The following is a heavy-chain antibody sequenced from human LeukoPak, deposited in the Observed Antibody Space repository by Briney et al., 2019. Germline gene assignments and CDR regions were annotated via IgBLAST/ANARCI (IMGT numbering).Heavy chain of an antibody. D-gene: IGHD6-13*01. CDR3: ASWSSSWYLWY. J-gene: IGHJ4*02. CDR2: IYYSGST. CDR1: GGSISSYY. V-gene: IGHV4-59*01. Sequence: SETLSLTCTVSGGSISSYYWSRIRQPPGKGLEWIGYIYYSGSTNYNPSLKSRVTISVDTSKNQFSLKLSSVTAADTAVYYCASWSSSWYLWYWGQGTLVTVSS.